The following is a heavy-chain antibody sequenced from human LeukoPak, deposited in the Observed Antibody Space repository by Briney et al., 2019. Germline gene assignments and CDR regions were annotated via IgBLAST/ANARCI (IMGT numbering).Heavy chain of an antibody. CDR2: IRYDGSNK. Sequence: TGGSLRLSCAASGFTFSSYGMHWVRQAPGKGLEWVAFIRYDGSNKYYADSVKGRFTISRDNAKNPLYLQMNSLRAEDTAVYYCARDDSSITAFDPWGQGTLVTVPS. V-gene: IGHV3-30*02. D-gene: IGHD3-22*01. CDR3: ARDDSSITAFDP. CDR1: GFTFSSYG. J-gene: IGHJ5*02.